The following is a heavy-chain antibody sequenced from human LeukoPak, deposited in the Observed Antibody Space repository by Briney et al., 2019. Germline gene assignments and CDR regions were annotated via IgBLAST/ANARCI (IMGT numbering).Heavy chain of an antibody. CDR1: GGSISSSSYY. CDR2: IYYSGST. J-gene: IGHJ3*02. D-gene: IGHD3-22*01. CDR3: ARHVPTMIAVAFDI. Sequence: PSETLSLTCTVSGGSISSSSYYWGWIRQPPGKGLEWIGSIYYSGSTYYNPSLKSRVAISVDTSKNQFSLKLSSVTAADTAVYYCARHVPTMIAVAFDIWGQGTMVTVSS. V-gene: IGHV4-39*01.